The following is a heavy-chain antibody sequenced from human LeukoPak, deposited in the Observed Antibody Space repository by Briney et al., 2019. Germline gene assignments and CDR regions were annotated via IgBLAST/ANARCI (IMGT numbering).Heavy chain of an antibody. CDR3: ASTQDTAISYYFDY. J-gene: IGHJ4*02. CDR1: GGSIRSNF. Sequence: SETLSLTCTVSGGSIRSNFWSWIRQPPGKGLEWIGYIYYTGDTNYNPSLKSRVTISVDTSKNQFSLKLSSVTAADTAVYYCASTQDTAISYYFDYWGQGTLVTVSS. V-gene: IGHV4-59*08. CDR2: IYYTGDT. D-gene: IGHD5-18*01.